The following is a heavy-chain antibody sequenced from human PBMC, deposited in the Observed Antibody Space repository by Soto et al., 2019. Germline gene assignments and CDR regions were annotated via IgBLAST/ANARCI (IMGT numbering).Heavy chain of an antibody. CDR2: INHSGST. J-gene: IGHJ6*03. CDR1: GGSFSGYY. V-gene: IGHV4-34*01. Sequence: PSETLSLTCAVYGGSFSGYYWSWIRQPPGKGLEWIGEINHSGSTNYNPSLKSRVTISVDTSKNQFSLKLSSVTAADTAVYYCARGTSIAARSGWIDYYYYYMDVWGKGTTVTVSS. D-gene: IGHD6-6*01. CDR3: ARGTSIAARSGWIDYYYYYMDV.